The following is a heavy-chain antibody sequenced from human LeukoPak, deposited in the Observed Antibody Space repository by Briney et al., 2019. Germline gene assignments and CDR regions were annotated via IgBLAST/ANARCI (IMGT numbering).Heavy chain of an antibody. CDR3: ARDSGYCSGGSCPLWYFDL. CDR1: GYTFTGYY. CDR2: INPNSGGT. J-gene: IGHJ2*01. D-gene: IGHD2-15*01. V-gene: IGHV1-2*02. Sequence: GASVKVSCKASGYTFTGYYMHWVRQAPGQGLEWMGWINPNSGGTNYAQKFQGRVTMTRDTSISTAYMELSRLRSDDTAVYYCARDSGYCSGGSCPLWYFDLWGRGTLVTVSS.